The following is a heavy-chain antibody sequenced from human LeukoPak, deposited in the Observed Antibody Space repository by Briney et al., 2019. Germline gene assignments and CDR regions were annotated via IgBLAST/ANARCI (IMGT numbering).Heavy chain of an antibody. J-gene: IGHJ4*02. D-gene: IGHD1-26*01. CDR2: IYTSGST. CDR3: ARSWSYSFDY. Sequence: SETLSLTCTVSGGSISSYYWSWIRQLPGKGLEWIGYIYTSGSTNYNPSLKSRVTISVDTSKNQFSLKLSSVTAADTAVYYCARSWSYSFDYWGQGTLVTVSS. V-gene: IGHV4-4*09. CDR1: GGSISSYY.